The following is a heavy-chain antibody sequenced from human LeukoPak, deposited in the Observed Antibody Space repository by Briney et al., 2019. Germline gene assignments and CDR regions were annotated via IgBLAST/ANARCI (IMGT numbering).Heavy chain of an antibody. CDR1: GFTFSTYT. D-gene: IGHD6-13*01. V-gene: IGHV3-23*01. CDR2: ISGSGGNT. J-gene: IGHJ3*02. Sequence: GSLRLSCAASGFTFSTYTMSWVRQAPGKGLEWVSSISGSGGNTYYADSVKGRFTISRDNSKNTLYLQMNSLRAEDTAVYYCAKVRHSSSWRKVRDGAFDIWGQGTMVTVSS. CDR3: AKVRHSSSWRKVRDGAFDI.